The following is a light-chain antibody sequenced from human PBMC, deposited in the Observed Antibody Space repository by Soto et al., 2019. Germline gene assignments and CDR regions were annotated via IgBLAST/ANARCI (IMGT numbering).Light chain of an antibody. CDR3: QHYRNWPPT. CDR2: YAS. Sequence: EVVMTQSPGTLSVSPGERVTHSCRASESVHRNLAWYHQKPGQGPSLLIYYASTRATGVPDRFTGSGSGTEFTLTISSLQSEDFGVYHCQHYRNWPPTFGPGTKVEIK. V-gene: IGKV3-15*01. J-gene: IGKJ3*01. CDR1: ESVHRN.